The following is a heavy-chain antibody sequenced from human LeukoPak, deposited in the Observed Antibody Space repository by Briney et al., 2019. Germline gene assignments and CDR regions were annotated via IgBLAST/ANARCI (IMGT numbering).Heavy chain of an antibody. CDR3: AREAAWGNWYFDL. D-gene: IGHD3-16*01. J-gene: IGHJ2*01. CDR2: IGDTGRAK. CDR1: GFTFSHYG. V-gene: IGHV3-30*03. Sequence: GGSLRLSCAASGFTFSHYGMHWVRQAPGKGLEWVAVIGDTGRAKYYADSVEGRFTASRDNSKNTLYLEMNSLRYDDTALYYCAREAAWGNWYFDLWGRGTLVTVSS.